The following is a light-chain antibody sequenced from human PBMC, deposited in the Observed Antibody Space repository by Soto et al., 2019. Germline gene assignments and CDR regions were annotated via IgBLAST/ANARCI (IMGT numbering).Light chain of an antibody. V-gene: IGLV1-44*01. J-gene: IGLJ7*01. Sequence: QAVVIQPPSASGTPGQTVTISCSGDYSNIGRYPVNWYQQVPGMAPRLLIYVDNQRPSGVPARFSASRSGASASLAISGLQSADEADYYCAAWGANRDLLFGGGTQLTVL. CDR1: YSNIGRYP. CDR3: AAWGANRDLL. CDR2: VDN.